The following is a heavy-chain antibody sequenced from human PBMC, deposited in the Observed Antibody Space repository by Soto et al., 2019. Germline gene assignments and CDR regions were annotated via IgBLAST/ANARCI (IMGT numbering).Heavy chain of an antibody. V-gene: IGHV2-5*01. Sequence: SGPTLVNPTETLTLTFTVSGFSLSSSGVGVGWIRQPPGKALEWLAVIYWNGDRRYSPSLQSRVTITKDTSKNQVVLTMTNMDPVDTATYYCGHRSRAYDFWGIDYWGEGTLVTVSS. CDR1: GFSLSSSGVG. J-gene: IGHJ4*02. CDR3: GHRSRAYDFWGIDY. D-gene: IGHD3-3*01. CDR2: IYWNGDR.